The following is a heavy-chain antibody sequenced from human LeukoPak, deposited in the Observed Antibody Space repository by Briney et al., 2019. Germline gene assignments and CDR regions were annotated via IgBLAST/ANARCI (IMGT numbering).Heavy chain of an antibody. CDR1: GITVNTNY. D-gene: IGHD1-7*01. Sequence: GGSLRLSCAASGITVNTNYMSWVRQAPGKGLEWVANIKADGSEKHYVDSVKGRFTISRDNAKNSLYLQMNSLRAEDTAVYYCATNWNYRFDYWGQGTLVTVSS. V-gene: IGHV3-7*01. CDR2: IKADGSEK. CDR3: ATNWNYRFDY. J-gene: IGHJ4*02.